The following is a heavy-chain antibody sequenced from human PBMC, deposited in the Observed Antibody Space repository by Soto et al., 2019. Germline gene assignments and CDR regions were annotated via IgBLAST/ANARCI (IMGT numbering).Heavy chain of an antibody. J-gene: IGHJ4*02. CDR3: ARIVGDSSSLAPL. D-gene: IGHD6-13*01. Sequence: GGSLRLSCAASGFTFSSYSMNWVRQAPGKGLEWVSSISSSSSYIYYADSVKSRLTISKDTSKSQVVLTMTNMDPVDTATYYCARIVGDSSSLAPLWGQGTLVTVSS. CDR1: GFTFSSYS. V-gene: IGHV3-21*03. CDR2: ISSSSSYI.